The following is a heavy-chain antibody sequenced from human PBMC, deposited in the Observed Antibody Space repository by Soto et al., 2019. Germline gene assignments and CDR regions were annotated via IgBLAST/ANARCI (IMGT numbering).Heavy chain of an antibody. D-gene: IGHD4-17*01. J-gene: IGHJ4*02. V-gene: IGHV3-30*18. CDR1: GFRFSDYG. CDR2: MSFDGTYK. Sequence: VQLAESGGGVVQPGRSLRLSCIGSGFRFSDYGMHWVRQAPGKGLAWVAMMSFDGTYKYSADSVKGRFIISRDNSKNTLFLQMNSLRAGDTAVYYCAKDRRDGEYNSVYDFWGQGTLVTVSS. CDR3: AKDRRDGEYNSVYDF.